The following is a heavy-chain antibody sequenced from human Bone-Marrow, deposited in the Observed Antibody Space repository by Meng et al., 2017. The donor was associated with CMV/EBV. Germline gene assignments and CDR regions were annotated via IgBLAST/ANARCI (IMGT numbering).Heavy chain of an antibody. CDR2: INWNSGSL. CDR3: ARDVIVVVPAAIEVYYYGMDV. J-gene: IGHJ6*02. Sequence: SLKISCAASGFTFDDYAMHWVRQAPGKGLEWVSGINWNSGSLGYVDSVKGRFTISRDNAKNSLYLQMNSLRAEDTAVYYCARDVIVVVPAAIEVYYYGMDVWGQGTTVTVSS. V-gene: IGHV3-9*01. D-gene: IGHD2-2*02. CDR1: GFTFDDYA.